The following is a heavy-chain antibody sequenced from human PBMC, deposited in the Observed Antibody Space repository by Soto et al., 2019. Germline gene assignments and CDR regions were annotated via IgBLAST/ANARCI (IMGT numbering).Heavy chain of an antibody. CDR2: ISGSGGST. CDR3: AKVYYNFWSGYDY. Sequence: EVQLLESGGGLVQPGGSLRLSCAASGFTFSTYGMSWVRQAPGKGLEWVSAISGSGGSTYYADSVKGRFTISRDNSKNTLYLQVNSLRAEDTGVYYCAKVYYNFWSGYDYWGQGALVTVSS. D-gene: IGHD3-3*01. V-gene: IGHV3-23*01. CDR1: GFTFSTYG. J-gene: IGHJ4*02.